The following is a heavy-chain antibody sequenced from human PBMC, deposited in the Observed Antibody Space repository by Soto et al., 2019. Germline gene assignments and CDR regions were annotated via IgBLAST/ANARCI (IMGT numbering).Heavy chain of an antibody. Sequence: GGFLRLSCAASGFTFSSYSMNWVRQAPGKGLEWVSSISSSSSYIYYADSVKGRFTISRDNAKNSLYLQMNSLRAEDTAVYYCARDWCSGGSCRPTFDYWGQGTLVTVSS. CDR2: ISSSSSYI. CDR3: ARDWCSGGSCRPTFDY. D-gene: IGHD2-15*01. V-gene: IGHV3-21*01. CDR1: GFTFSSYS. J-gene: IGHJ4*02.